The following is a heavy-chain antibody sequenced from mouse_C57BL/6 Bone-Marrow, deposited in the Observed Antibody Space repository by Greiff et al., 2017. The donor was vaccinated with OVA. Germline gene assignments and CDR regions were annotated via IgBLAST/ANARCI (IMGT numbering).Heavy chain of an antibody. J-gene: IGHJ3*01. CDR3: PTRWFAY. V-gene: IGHV1-69*01. Sequence: QVQLQQPGAELVMPGASVKLSCKASGYTFTSYWMHWVKQRPGQGLEWIGEIDPSDSYTNYNQKFKGKSTLTVDKSSSTAYMQLSSLTSGASAVFSCPTRWFAYWGQGTLVTVSA. CDR1: GYTFTSYW. CDR2: IDPSDSYT.